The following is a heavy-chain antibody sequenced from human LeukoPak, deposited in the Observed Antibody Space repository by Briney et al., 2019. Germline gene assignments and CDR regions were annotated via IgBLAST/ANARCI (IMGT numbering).Heavy chain of an antibody. J-gene: IGHJ5*02. CDR3: ARDPRRDMGPTNWFDP. CDR1: GYTFTNYG. D-gene: IGHD2-21*02. Sequence: ASVKVSCKASGYTFTNYGINWVRQAPGQGLEWMGWISTYNGNTNYAQTLQGRVTMTTDTSTSTAYMELRSLRFDDTAVYYCARDPRRDMGPTNWFDPWGQGTLVTVSS. CDR2: ISTYNGNT. V-gene: IGHV1-18*01.